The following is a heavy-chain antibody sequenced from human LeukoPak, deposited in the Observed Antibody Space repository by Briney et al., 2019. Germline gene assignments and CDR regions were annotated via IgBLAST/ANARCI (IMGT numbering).Heavy chain of an antibody. V-gene: IGHV3-23*01. CDR1: GFTFSSYA. CDR3: AKDFPDYGDYDHGRPRDAFDI. J-gene: IGHJ3*02. D-gene: IGHD4-17*01. CDR2: ISGSGGST. Sequence: GGSLRLSCAASGFTFSSYAMSWVRQAPGKGLEWVSDISGSGGSTYYADSVKGRFTISRDNSKNTLYLQMSSLRAEDTAVYYCAKDFPDYGDYDHGRPRDAFDIWGQGTMVTVSS.